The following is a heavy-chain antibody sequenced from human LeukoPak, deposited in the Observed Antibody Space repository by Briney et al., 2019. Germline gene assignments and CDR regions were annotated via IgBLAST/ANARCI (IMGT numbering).Heavy chain of an antibody. D-gene: IGHD2-15*01. CDR1: GYTFTSYD. CDR2: MNPNSGNT. J-gene: IGHJ6*03. CDR3: ARGQKWQLLHYYYYYMDV. Sequence: GASVKVSCKASGYTFTSYDINWVRQATGQGLEWMGWMNPNSGNTGYAQKFQGRVTMTRNTSISTAHMELSSLRSEDTAVYYCARGQKWQLLHYYYYYMDVWGKGTTVTVSS. V-gene: IGHV1-8*01.